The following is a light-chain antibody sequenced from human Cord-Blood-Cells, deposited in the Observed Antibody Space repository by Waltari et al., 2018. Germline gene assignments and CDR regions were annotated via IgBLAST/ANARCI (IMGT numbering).Light chain of an antibody. CDR3: QQYYSTPCT. Sequence: DIVMTQSPDSLAVSLGERATINCKSSQSVLYSSNNKNYVAWYQQKPGQPHKLLIYWASTRESGVPDRFRGSGSGTDFTLTIRSLQAEDVAVYYCQQYYSTPCTFGQGTKVEIK. CDR2: WAS. CDR1: QSVLYSSNNKNY. J-gene: IGKJ1*01. V-gene: IGKV4-1*01.